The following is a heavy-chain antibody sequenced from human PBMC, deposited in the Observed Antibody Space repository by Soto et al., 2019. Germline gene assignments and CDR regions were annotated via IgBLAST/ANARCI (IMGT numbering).Heavy chain of an antibody. J-gene: IGHJ4*02. CDR2: INAGNGNT. Sequence: SAKLSSKASRDTYKSKSLQSLHQAPGQRLEWMGWINAGNGNTKYSQKFQGRVTITRDTSASTVYMELSSLRSEDTAVYYCARDMGFGLSDYWGQGTLVTVSS. CDR1: RDTYKSKS. CDR3: ARDMGFGLSDY. D-gene: IGHD3-10*01. V-gene: IGHV1-3*01.